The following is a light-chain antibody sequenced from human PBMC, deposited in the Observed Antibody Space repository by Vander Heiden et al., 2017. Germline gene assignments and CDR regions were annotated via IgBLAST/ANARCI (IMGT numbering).Light chain of an antibody. CDR1: ALPKKY. J-gene: IGLJ1*01. CDR2: KDS. V-gene: IGLV3-16*01. CDR3: LSADSSGTPYV. Sequence: SYELTQPPSVSVSLGQMARITCAGEALPKKYAYWYKQKPGQFPVLVIYKDSERPSGIPERFSGSSSGTIVTLTISGVQAEDEADYYCLSADSSGTPYVFGTGTKVTVL.